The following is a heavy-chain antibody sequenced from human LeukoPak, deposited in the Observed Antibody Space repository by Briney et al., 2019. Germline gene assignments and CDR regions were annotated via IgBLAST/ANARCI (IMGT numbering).Heavy chain of an antibody. Sequence: PSETLSLTCTVSGGSISSSSAYWGWIRQPPGKGLEWIGSIYYSKNTYYNPSLKSRVTISADTSKNQFSLTLGSVSATDTAVYYCVSPRGFSYGYFDYWGQGSLVTVYS. CDR2: IYYSKNT. D-gene: IGHD5-18*01. CDR1: GGSISSSSAY. V-gene: IGHV4-39*01. CDR3: VSPRGFSYGYFDY. J-gene: IGHJ4*02.